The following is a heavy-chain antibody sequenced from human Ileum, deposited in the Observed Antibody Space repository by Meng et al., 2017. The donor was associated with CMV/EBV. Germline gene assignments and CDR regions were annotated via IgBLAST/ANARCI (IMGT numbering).Heavy chain of an antibody. CDR2: FCHSGTT. J-gene: IGHJ4*02. CDR3: ARDRTTHIDY. Sequence: LPLSCSVYGVSIRSYSWTCHRQTLGRGLGWIGYFCHSGTTNYNPSLRIRVSISVDTSKNQFSLHLTSVAAADTAVYYCARDRTTHIDYWGQGTLVTVSS. V-gene: IGHV4-59*01. CDR1: GVSIRSYS. D-gene: IGHD4-11*01.